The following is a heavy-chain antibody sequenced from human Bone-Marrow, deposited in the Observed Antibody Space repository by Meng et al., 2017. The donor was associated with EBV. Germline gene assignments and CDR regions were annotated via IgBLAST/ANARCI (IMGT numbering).Heavy chain of an antibody. CDR1: GYTFTNHA. Sequence: QGQRVQSGPEVKKPGASVKVSCKASGYTFTNHAMHWVRQAPGQRFEWMGWINVGNDITKYSQKFQGRVTITRDTSANTAYMDLSSLKSEDTAVYFCARDRFDSGSYYIDYWGQGTLVTVSS. D-gene: IGHD3-10*01. CDR2: INVGNDIT. J-gene: IGHJ4*02. CDR3: ARDRFDSGSYYIDY. V-gene: IGHV1-3*01.